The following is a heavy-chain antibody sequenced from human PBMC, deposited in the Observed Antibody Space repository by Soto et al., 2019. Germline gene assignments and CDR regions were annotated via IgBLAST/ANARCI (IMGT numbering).Heavy chain of an antibody. J-gene: IGHJ6*02. Sequence: EVQLLESGGGLVQPGGSLRLSCAASGFTFSSYAMSWVRQAPGKGLEWVSAISGSGGSTYYADSVKGRFTISRDNSKNTLYLQMNSLRAEDTAVYYCVKDYRGQDYYYGMDVWGQGTTVTVSS. CDR3: VKDYRGQDYYYGMDV. D-gene: IGHD3-10*01. CDR1: GFTFSSYA. V-gene: IGHV3-23*01. CDR2: ISGSGGST.